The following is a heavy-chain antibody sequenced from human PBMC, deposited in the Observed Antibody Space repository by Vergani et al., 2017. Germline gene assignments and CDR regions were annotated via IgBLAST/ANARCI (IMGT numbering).Heavy chain of an antibody. V-gene: IGHV1-69*12. J-gene: IGHJ4*02. D-gene: IGHD5-24*01. Sequence: QVQLVQSGAEVKKPGSSVKVSCKASGDSFTNYVMSWVRQTPGQGLEWMGGIMPMFGTPNYAQKFLGRVTITADESTSTAYLELNSLTLEDTAVYYCGRGSDNYNWGQGTLVTVSS. CDR2: IMPMFGTP. CDR3: GRGSDNYN. CDR1: GDSFTNYV.